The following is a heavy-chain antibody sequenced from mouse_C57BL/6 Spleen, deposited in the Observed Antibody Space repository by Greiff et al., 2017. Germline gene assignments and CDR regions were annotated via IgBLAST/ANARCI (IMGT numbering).Heavy chain of an antibody. CDR3: ARHVWDYFDY. CDR2: ISGGGGNT. Sequence: EVQLVESGGGLVKPGGSLKLSCAASGFTFSSYTMSWVRQTPEKRLEWVATISGGGGNTYYPDSVKGRFTISRDNAKNTLYLQMSSLRSEDTALYYCARHVWDYFDYWGQGTTLTVSS. J-gene: IGHJ2*01. V-gene: IGHV5-9*01. CDR1: GFTFSSYT. D-gene: IGHD4-1*01.